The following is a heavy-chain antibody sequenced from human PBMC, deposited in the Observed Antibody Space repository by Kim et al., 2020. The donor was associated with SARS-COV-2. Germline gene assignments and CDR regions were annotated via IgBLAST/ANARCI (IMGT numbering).Heavy chain of an antibody. CDR1: GGSVSSGSYY. CDR3: ARGARRNILTGWGVCNWFDP. D-gene: IGHD3-9*01. J-gene: IGHJ5*02. V-gene: IGHV4-61*01. CDR2: IYYSGST. Sequence: SETLSLTCTVSGGSVSSGSYYWSWIRQPPGKGLEWIGYIYYSGSTNYNPSLKSRVTISVDTSKNQFSLKLSSVTAADTAVYYCARGARRNILTGWGVCNWFDPWGQGTLVTVSS.